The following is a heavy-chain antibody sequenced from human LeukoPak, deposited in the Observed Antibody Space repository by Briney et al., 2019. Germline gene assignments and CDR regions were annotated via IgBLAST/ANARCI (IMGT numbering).Heavy chain of an antibody. J-gene: IGHJ4*02. CDR1: GFTFNNYP. CDR2: INPSGGNT. D-gene: IGHD2-8*01. Sequence: GGSLRLSCAAPGFTFNNYPMSWVRQAPGKGLEWVSSINPSGGNTYYADSVKGRFTISRDNSKNTLYLQMNSLRAEDTALYYCAKGINGYFDYWGQGTLVTVSS. CDR3: AKGINGYFDY. V-gene: IGHV3-23*01.